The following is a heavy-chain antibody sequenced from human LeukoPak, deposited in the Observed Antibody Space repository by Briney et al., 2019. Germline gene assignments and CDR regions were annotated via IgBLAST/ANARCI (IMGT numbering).Heavy chain of an antibody. Sequence: ASVKVSCKASGGTFSSYAISWVRQAPGQGLEWMGRIIPIFGIANYAQKFQGRVTITADKSTSTASMELSSLRSEDTAVYYGARGPVEMATIGYWGQGTLVTVSS. V-gene: IGHV1-69*04. J-gene: IGHJ4*02. CDR3: ARGPVEMATIGY. D-gene: IGHD5-24*01. CDR2: IIPIFGIA. CDR1: GGTFSSYA.